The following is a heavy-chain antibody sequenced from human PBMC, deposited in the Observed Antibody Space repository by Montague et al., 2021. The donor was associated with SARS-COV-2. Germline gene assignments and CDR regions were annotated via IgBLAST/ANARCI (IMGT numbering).Heavy chain of an antibody. CDR1: GGSINSSSYY. D-gene: IGHD2-15*01. CDR2: IYYSGST. V-gene: IGHV4-39*01. CDR3: ANFTRVAAT. J-gene: IGHJ4*01. Sequence: SETLSLTCTVSGGSINSSSYYWGWIRQSPGKGLEWIGSIYYSGSTYHNPSLKSRVTMSVDTSKNQFSLKLSSVTAADTATYYRANFTRVAATWGHGTLVTVSS.